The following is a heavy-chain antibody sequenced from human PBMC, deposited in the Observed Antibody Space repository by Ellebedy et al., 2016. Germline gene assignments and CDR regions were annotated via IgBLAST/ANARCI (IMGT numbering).Heavy chain of an antibody. CDR3: AKGPRKRLSYYGSGLKDSTPQGPDYYYGMDV. CDR1: GFTFSSYW. D-gene: IGHD3-10*01. CDR2: INSDGSST. V-gene: IGHV3-74*01. J-gene: IGHJ6*02. Sequence: GESLKISXAASGFTFSSYWMHWVRQAPGKGLVWVSRINSDGSSTSYADSVKGRFTISRDNAKNTLYLQMNSLRAEDTAVYYCAKGPRKRLSYYGSGLKDSTPQGPDYYYGMDVWGQGTTVTVSS.